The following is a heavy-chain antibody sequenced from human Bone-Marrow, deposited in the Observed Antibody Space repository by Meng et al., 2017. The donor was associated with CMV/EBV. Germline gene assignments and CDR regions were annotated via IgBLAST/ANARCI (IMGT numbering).Heavy chain of an antibody. CDR3: AKESEYQLLSYYYYGMDV. D-gene: IGHD2-2*01. CDR2: IWYDGSNK. J-gene: IGHJ6*02. CDR1: GFAFSSYG. V-gene: IGHV3-33*06. Sequence: GESLKLSFAASGFAFSSYGMHWVRQAPGKGLEWVAVIWYDGSNKYYADPVKGRFTISRDNSKNTLYLQMNSLRAEDTAVYYCAKESEYQLLSYYYYGMDVWGQGTTVTVSS.